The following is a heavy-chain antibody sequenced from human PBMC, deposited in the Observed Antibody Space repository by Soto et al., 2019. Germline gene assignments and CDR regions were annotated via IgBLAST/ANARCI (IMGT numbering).Heavy chain of an antibody. Sequence: QITVKESGPTLVKPTQTLTPTCTFSGFSISTTGVGVRWIRQPPGKALDWLELIYWDADKRYSPSLKSRLTIPKDTSKNQFVLTMTIIDPILTATYYGVHAAPENTGGDYWGQGTLVTVSS. J-gene: IGHJ4*02. D-gene: IGHD7-27*01. CDR3: VHAAPENTGGDY. CDR1: GFSISTTGVG. V-gene: IGHV2-5*02. CDR2: IYWDADK.